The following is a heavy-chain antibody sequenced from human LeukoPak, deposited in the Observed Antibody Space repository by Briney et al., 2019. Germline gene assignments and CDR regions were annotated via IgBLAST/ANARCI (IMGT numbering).Heavy chain of an antibody. J-gene: IGHJ4*02. CDR3: ARTASGYDGLFDY. CDR2: ISSSSSYI. V-gene: IGHV3-21*01. Sequence: GGSLRLSCAASGFTFSSYSMNWVRQAPGKGLEWVSSISSSSSYIYYADSVKGRFTISRDNAKNSLYLQMNSLRAEDTAVYYCARTASGYDGLFDYWGQGTLVTVSS. CDR1: GFTFSSYS. D-gene: IGHD5-12*01.